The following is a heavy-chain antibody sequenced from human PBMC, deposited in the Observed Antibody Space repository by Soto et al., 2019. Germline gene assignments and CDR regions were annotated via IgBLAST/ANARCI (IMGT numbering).Heavy chain of an antibody. CDR2: ISGSGGST. CDR3: AKDFMDDYFDY. Sequence: GGCLRQSCAASGFTFSIYAMSWFGHAPGKGLEWVSAISGSGGSTYYADSVKGRFTISRDNSKNTLYLQMNSLRADDTAVYYCAKDFMDDYFDYCGQGSQVTDSS. J-gene: IGHJ4*02. CDR1: GFTFSIYA. D-gene: IGHD2-2*03. V-gene: IGHV3-23*01.